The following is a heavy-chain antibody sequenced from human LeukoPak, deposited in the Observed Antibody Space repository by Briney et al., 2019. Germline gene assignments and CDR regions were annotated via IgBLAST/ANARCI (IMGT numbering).Heavy chain of an antibody. CDR3: ASNVLLWFGELLNWFDP. D-gene: IGHD3-10*01. J-gene: IGHJ5*02. CDR1: GGSISSSSYY. CDR2: IYYGGST. V-gene: IGHV4-39*01. Sequence: SETLSLTCTVSGGSISSSSYYWGWIRQPPGKGLEWIGSIYYGGSTYYNPSLKSRVTISVDTSKNQFSLKLSSVTAADTAVYYCASNVLLWFGELLNWFDPWGQGTLVTVSS.